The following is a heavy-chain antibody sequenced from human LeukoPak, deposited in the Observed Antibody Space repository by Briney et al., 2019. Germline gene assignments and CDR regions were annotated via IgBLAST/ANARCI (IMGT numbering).Heavy chain of an antibody. CDR2: IYYSGST. CDR1: GGSISSYY. V-gene: IGHV4-59*01. Sequence: SETLSLTCTVSGGSISSYYWSWIRQPPGKGLEWIGYIYYSGSTNYNPSLKSRVTISVDTSKNQFSLKLSSVTAADTAVYYCARERSGSSSTRGAFDIWGQGTMVTVSS. CDR3: ARERSGSSSTRGAFDI. J-gene: IGHJ3*02. D-gene: IGHD6-6*01.